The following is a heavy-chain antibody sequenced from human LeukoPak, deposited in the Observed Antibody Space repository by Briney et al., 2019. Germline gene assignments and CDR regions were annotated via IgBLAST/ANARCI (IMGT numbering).Heavy chain of an antibody. CDR3: VKDRIVISFGDVSKH. J-gene: IGHJ1*01. Sequence: PGGSLRLSCAASGFXFSSYNINWVRQAPGKGLEWVALMSHDGNYKHYADSVKGRFTISRDNSKNTLYLQMNSLRVEDTAVYYCVKDRIVISFGDVSKHWGQGTLVTVSS. V-gene: IGHV3-30*18. D-gene: IGHD3-10*01. CDR2: MSHDGNYK. CDR1: GFXFSSYN.